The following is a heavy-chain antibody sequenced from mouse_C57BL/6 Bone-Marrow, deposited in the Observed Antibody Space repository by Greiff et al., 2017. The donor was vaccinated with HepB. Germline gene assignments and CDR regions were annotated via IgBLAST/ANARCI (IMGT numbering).Heavy chain of an antibody. CDR2: INPSNGGT. J-gene: IGHJ1*03. CDR3: ARSRNYYYGSRYFDV. V-gene: IGHV1-53*01. D-gene: IGHD1-1*01. Sequence: QVQLQQPGTELVKPGASVKLSCQASGYTFTSYWMHWVKQRPGQGLEWIGNINPSNGGTNYNEKFKSKATLTVDKSSSTAYMQLSSLTSEDSAVYYCARSRNYYYGSRYFDVWGTGTTVTVSS. CDR1: GYTFTSYW.